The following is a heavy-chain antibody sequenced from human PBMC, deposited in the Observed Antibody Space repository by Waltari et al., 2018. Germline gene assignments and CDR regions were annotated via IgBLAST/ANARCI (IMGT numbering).Heavy chain of an antibody. J-gene: IGHJ3*02. CDR3: ARQDPESYDAFDI. CDR2: IKQDGSGK. V-gene: IGHV3-7*01. Sequence: EVQLVESGGGLVQPGGSLRLSCAASGFTFSSSWMSWVRRAPGKGLEWVANIKQDGSGKYYVDSVKGRFTIARDNAKNSLYHQMNSLRAEDTAVYYCARQDPESYDAFDIWVQGTMVTVSS. D-gene: IGHD1-26*01. CDR1: GFTFSSSW.